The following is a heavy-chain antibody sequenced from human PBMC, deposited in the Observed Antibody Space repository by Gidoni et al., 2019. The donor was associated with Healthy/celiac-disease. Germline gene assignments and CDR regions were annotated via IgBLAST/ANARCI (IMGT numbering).Heavy chain of an antibody. CDR2: ISGSGGST. V-gene: IGHV3-23*01. J-gene: IGHJ4*02. D-gene: IGHD3-22*01. Sequence: EVQLLESGGGLVQPGGSLRLYCAASGFTFSSYAMSWVRQAPGKGLEWVSAISGSGGSTYYADSVKGRFTISRDNSKNTLYLQMNSLRAEDTAVYYCAKVDGGYYYRRDYWGQGTLVTVSS. CDR1: GFTFSSYA. CDR3: AKVDGGYYYRRDY.